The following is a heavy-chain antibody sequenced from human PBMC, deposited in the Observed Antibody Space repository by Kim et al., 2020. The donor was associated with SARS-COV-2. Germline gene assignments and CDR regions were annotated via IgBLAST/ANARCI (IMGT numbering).Heavy chain of an antibody. CDR3: AKGYGMDV. CDR2: GSS. Sequence: GSSYYADSVKGRCTISRDNAKNTLYLQMNSLRAEDTAVYYCAKGYGMDVWGQGTTVTVSS. J-gene: IGHJ6*02. V-gene: IGHV3-23*01.